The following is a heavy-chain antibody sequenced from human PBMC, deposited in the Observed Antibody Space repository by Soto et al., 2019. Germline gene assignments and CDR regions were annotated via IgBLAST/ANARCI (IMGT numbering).Heavy chain of an antibody. Sequence: RLQGRVTMITDTSTSTAYMELRSLKSDDTAVYYCARDLYPLAYYFDYWGQGTLVTVSS. CDR3: ARDLYPLAYYFDY. J-gene: IGHJ4*02. V-gene: IGHV1-18*01.